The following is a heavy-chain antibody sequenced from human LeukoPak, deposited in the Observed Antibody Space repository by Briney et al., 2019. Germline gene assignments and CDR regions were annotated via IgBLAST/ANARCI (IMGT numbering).Heavy chain of an antibody. V-gene: IGHV4-61*02. CDR3: AREYRSGYFYGHDAFDM. J-gene: IGHJ3*02. D-gene: IGHD3-22*01. Sequence: SHTLSLTCTVSGDSISIDTDYWNWIRQSAGKGLEWIGRIYTSGDTYYNPSLKSRVTIAVDTSKTQLSLKLTSVTAADAAMYYCAREYRSGYFYGHDAFDMWGQGTMVIVSS. CDR1: GDSISIDTDY. CDR2: IYTSGDT.